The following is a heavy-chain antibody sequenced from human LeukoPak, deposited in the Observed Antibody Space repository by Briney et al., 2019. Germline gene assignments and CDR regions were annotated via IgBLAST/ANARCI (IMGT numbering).Heavy chain of an antibody. Sequence: PGGSLRLSCAVSGFTVSSNYMSWVRQDPGKGLEWVSYISSSSSTIYYADSVKGRFIISRDNAKNSLYLQMNSLRAEDTAVYYCARDLMYCGGDCSYDYWGQGTLVTVSS. CDR1: GFTVSSNY. V-gene: IGHV3-48*04. J-gene: IGHJ4*02. CDR3: ARDLMYCGGDCSYDY. CDR2: ISSSSSTI. D-gene: IGHD2-21*02.